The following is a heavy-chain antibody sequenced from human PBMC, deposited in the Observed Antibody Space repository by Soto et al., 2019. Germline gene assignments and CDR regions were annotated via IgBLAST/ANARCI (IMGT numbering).Heavy chain of an antibody. CDR3: ARERGVNDNGDYVDY. J-gene: IGHJ4*02. CDR1: GYTFTNYG. V-gene: IGHV1-18*01. Sequence: QVQLVQSGPEVKKPGASVKVSCRASGYTFTNYGVSWVRQAPGQGLEWMGWISGYNSNTKYAHKVQGRVTMTIDTSTTTAYVELRSLRSDDTAVYYCARERGVNDNGDYVDYWGQGTRVTVSS. CDR2: ISGYNSNT. D-gene: IGHD4-17*01.